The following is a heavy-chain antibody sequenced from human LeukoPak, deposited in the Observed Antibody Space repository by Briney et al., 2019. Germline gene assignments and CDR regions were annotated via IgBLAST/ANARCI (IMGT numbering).Heavy chain of an antibody. D-gene: IGHD3-10*01. CDR3: AKITMVRGVTFDY. V-gene: IGHV3-30-3*01. CDR2: ISYDGSNK. J-gene: IGHJ4*02. Sequence: GRSLRLSCAASGFTFSSYAMHWVRQAPGKGLEWVAVISYDGSNKYYADSVKGRFTISRDNSKNTLYLQMNSLRAEDTAVYYCAKITMVRGVTFDYWGQGTLVTVSS. CDR1: GFTFSSYA.